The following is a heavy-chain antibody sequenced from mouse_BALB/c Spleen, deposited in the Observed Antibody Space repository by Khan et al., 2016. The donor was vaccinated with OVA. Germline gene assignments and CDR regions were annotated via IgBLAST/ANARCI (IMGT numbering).Heavy chain of an antibody. CDR1: GYTFTSYT. Sequence: VQLQQSGAELARPGASVKMSCKASGYTFTSYTIHWIKLRPGQGLEWIGYINPSNGYTNYNQKFKDKATLTAEKSSTTAYMQLSSLTSDDSAVYNFVMDEAYYNNDGWFAYWGQGTLVTVSA. J-gene: IGHJ3*01. V-gene: IGHV1-4*01. D-gene: IGHD2-4*01. CDR2: INPSNGYT. CDR3: VMDEAYYNNDGWFAY.